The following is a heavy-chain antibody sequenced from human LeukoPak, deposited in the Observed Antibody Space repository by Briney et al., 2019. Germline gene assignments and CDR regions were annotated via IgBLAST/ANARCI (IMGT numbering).Heavy chain of an antibody. D-gene: IGHD3-22*01. V-gene: IGHV1-46*01. CDR1: GYTFTSSY. CDR2: INPSGGST. CDR3: ARGYYDSSGYYPPVAFDI. J-gene: IGHJ3*02. Sequence: GASVKVSCKASGYTFTSSYMHWVRQAPGQGLEWMGIINPSGGSTSYAQKFQGRVTMTRDMSTSTVYMELSSLRSEDTAVYYCARGYYDSSGYYPPVAFDIWGQGTMVTVSS.